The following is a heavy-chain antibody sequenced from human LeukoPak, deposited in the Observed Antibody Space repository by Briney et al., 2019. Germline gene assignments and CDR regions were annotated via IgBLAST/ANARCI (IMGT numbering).Heavy chain of an antibody. J-gene: IGHJ4*02. V-gene: IGHV3-33*06. D-gene: IGHD1-26*01. Sequence: GGSLRLSCAASGFTFRNYGMHWVRQAPGKGLEWVAVIWYDGSNNYYVDSVKGRFTTSRDNSKNTLYLQVNSLRAEDTAVYYCAKGGKWDVTPFDYWGQGTLVTVSS. CDR1: GFTFRNYG. CDR3: AKGGKWDVTPFDY. CDR2: IWYDGSNN.